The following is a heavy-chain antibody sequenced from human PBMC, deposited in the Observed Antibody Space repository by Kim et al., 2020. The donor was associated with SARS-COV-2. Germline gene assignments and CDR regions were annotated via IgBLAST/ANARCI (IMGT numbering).Heavy chain of an antibody. J-gene: IGHJ4*02. V-gene: IGHV1-46*03. CDR3: ARGHSSGCSFDY. D-gene: IGHD6-19*01. Sequence: SYAETFKGRVNMTRETATSTVYMELSSLRSEDTAVYYCARGHSSGCSFDYWGQGTLVTVSS.